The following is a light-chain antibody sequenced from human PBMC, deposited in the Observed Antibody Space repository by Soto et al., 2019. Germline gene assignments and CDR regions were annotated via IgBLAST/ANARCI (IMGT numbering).Light chain of an antibody. Sequence: QSVLTQPPSASGTPGQRVTISCSGSSSNIGSNTVNWYQQLPGTAPKLLIYSHNQRPSGVPDRFSGSKSGTSASLAISGLQSEDEGDYYCAAWDDSLNWVFGGGTKLTVL. CDR2: SHN. CDR1: SSNIGSNT. J-gene: IGLJ2*01. CDR3: AAWDDSLNWV. V-gene: IGLV1-44*01.